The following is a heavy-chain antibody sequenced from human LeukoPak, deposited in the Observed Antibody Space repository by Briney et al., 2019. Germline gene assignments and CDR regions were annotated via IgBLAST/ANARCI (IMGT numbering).Heavy chain of an antibody. J-gene: IGHJ5*02. D-gene: IGHD3-10*01. V-gene: IGHV4-39*01. Sequence: SETLSLTCTVSGGSISSSSYYWGWIRQPPGKGLEWIGSIYYSGSTYYNPSLKSRVTISVDTSKNQFSLKLSSVTATDTAVYYCARNKYYYGLGNYEVPNWFDPWGQGTLVTVSS. CDR2: IYYSGST. CDR1: GGSISSSSYY. CDR3: ARNKYYYGLGNYEVPNWFDP.